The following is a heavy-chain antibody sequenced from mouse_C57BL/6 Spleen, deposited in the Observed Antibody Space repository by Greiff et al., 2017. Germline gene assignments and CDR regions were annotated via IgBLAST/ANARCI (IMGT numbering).Heavy chain of an antibody. V-gene: IGHV1-82*01. Sequence: QVQLQQSGPELVKPGASVKISCKASGYAFSSSWMNWVKQRPGKGLEWIGRIYPGDGDTNYNGKFKGKATLTADKSSSTAYMQLSSLTSEDSAVYFCAREDSYAMDYWGQGTSGTVSS. CDR3: AREDSYAMDY. CDR2: IYPGDGDT. J-gene: IGHJ4*01. CDR1: GYAFSSSW.